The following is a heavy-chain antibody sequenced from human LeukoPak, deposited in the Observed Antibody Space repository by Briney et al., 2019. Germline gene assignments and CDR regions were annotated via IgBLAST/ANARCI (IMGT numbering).Heavy chain of an antibody. Sequence: GRSLRLSCAASGFPFSSYGMHWVRQAPGKGLEWVAVISYDGSNKDHADSVKGRFTISRDNSKNTLYVQMNSLRAEDTAVYYCAKQTVVTGARYYGMDVWGQGTTVTVSS. CDR1: GFPFSSYG. CDR3: AKQTVVTGARYYGMDV. J-gene: IGHJ6*02. CDR2: ISYDGSNK. D-gene: IGHD4-23*01. V-gene: IGHV3-30*18.